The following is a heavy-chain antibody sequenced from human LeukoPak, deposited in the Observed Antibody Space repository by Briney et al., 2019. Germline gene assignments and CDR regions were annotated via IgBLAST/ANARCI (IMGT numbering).Heavy chain of an antibody. CDR2: ISGSGGST. CDR3: ARGGYYYPFDY. CDR1: GFTVSSNY. J-gene: IGHJ4*02. D-gene: IGHD3-22*01. Sequence: GGSLRLSCAASGFTVSSNYMSWVRQAPGKGLEWVSAISGSGGSTYYADSVKGRFTISRDNSKNTLYLQMNSLRAEDTAVYYCARGGYYYPFDYWGQGTLVTVSS. V-gene: IGHV3-23*01.